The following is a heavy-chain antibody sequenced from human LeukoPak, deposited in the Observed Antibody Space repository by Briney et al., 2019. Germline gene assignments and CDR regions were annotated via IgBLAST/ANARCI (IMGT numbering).Heavy chain of an antibody. J-gene: IGHJ4*02. CDR2: IYPGKSDT. CDR3: AGQGGGYYDSRGYFDY. CDR1: GYGFTSYW. Sequence: GESLKISCKTSGYGFTSYWIGWVRQMPGKGPEWMGIIYPGKSDTRYSPSFQGQVTISADNSISTAYLQWSSLKASDTAMYYCAGQGGGYYDSRGYFDYWGQGTPVTVSS. V-gene: IGHV5-51*01. D-gene: IGHD3-22*01.